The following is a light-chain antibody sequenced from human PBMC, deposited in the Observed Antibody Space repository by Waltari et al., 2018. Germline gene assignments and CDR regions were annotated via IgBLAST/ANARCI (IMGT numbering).Light chain of an antibody. V-gene: IGLV6-57*03. Sequence: NFMLTQPHSVSESPGKTVTISCTRSSGSIASNYVQWYQQRPGSAPTTVIYEVNQRPSGLPDRFSGSIDSSSNSASLTISGLKTEDEADYYCQSYDSSNRWVFGGGTKLTVL. CDR1: SGSIASNY. J-gene: IGLJ3*02. CDR2: EVN. CDR3: QSYDSSNRWV.